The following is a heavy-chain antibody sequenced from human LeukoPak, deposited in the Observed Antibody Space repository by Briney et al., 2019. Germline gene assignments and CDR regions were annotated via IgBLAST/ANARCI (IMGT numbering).Heavy chain of an antibody. J-gene: IGHJ6*03. Sequence: PSETLSLTCTVSGGSISSGDYHWSWIRQPPGKGLEWIGYIYYSGSTYYNPSLKSRVTISVDTSKNQFSLKLSSVTAADTAVYYCARGVVPYYYYYYMDVWGKGTTVTVSS. CDR3: ARGVVPYYYYYYMDV. D-gene: IGHD2-15*01. V-gene: IGHV4-30-4*08. CDR1: GGSISSGDYH. CDR2: IYYSGST.